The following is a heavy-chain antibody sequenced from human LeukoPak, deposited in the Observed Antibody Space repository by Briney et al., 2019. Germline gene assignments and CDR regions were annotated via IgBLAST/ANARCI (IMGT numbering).Heavy chain of an antibody. Sequence: SETLSLTCAVSGYSISSGYYWGWIRQPPGKGLEWIGSIYHSGSTYYNPSLKSRVTISVDTSKNQFSLKLSSVTAADPAVDYWARNGRGKDFWSGYYEGGWFDPWGQGPLFPVS. CDR3: ARNGRGKDFWSGYYEGGWFDP. V-gene: IGHV4-38-2*01. CDR2: IYHSGST. D-gene: IGHD3-3*01. J-gene: IGHJ5*02. CDR1: GYSISSGYY.